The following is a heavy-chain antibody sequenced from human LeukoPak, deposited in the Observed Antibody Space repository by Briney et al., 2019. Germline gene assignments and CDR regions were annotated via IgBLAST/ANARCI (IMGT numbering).Heavy chain of an antibody. CDR1: GFSFSSYS. V-gene: IGHV3-21*01. CDR3: ARVLVPTAIGGFDY. CDR2: ISSSSSYI. D-gene: IGHD2-2*02. J-gene: IGHJ4*02. Sequence: PGGSLRLSCAASGFSFSSYSMNWVRQAPGKGLEWVSSISSSSSYIYYADSVKGRFTISRDIAKNSLYLQMNSLRAEDTAVYYCARVLVPTAIGGFDYWGQGTLVTVSS.